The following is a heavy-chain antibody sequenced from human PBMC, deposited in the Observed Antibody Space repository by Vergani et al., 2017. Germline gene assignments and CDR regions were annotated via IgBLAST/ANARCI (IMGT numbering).Heavy chain of an antibody. CDR3: ARAMIVVWHAFDI. D-gene: IGHD3-22*01. CDR2: ISRSSSTL. V-gene: IGHV3-48*02. J-gene: IGHJ3*02. Sequence: EVQLVESGGGLVQPGGSLRLPGAASGFTFSRERMNWVRQAPGKGVEWVSYISRSSSTLYYADSVKGRFTISRDNAKNSLYLQMNSLRDEDTAVDYCARAMIVVWHAFDIWGQGTMVTVSS. CDR1: GFTFSRER.